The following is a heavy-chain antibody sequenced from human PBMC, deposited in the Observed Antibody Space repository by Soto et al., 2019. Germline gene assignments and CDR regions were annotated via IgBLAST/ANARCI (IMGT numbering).Heavy chain of an antibody. J-gene: IGHJ3*02. Sequence: SLTLSCASSGFTFDDYAMHWVRQAPGKGLEWVSGISWNSGTIGYADSVKGRFTISRDNAKNSLYLQMNSLRTEDTALYYCAKDNVMGENMPSVGAFDIWGQGTMVTVSS. CDR1: GFTFDDYA. CDR2: ISWNSGTI. V-gene: IGHV3-9*01. D-gene: IGHD3-16*01. CDR3: AKDNVMGENMPSVGAFDI.